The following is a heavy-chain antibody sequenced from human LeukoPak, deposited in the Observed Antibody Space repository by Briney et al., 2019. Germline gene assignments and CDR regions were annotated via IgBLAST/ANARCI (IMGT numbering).Heavy chain of an antibody. D-gene: IGHD6-13*01. CDR1: GYTFTSYD. Sequence: ASVKVSCKASGYTFTSYDINWVRQATGQGLEWMGWMNPNSGNTGYAQKFQGRVTITRNTSISTAYMELSSLRSEDTAVYYCARAGDSSSWYDAGYFDYWGQGTLVTVSS. CDR2: MNPNSGNT. CDR3: ARAGDSSSWYDAGYFDY. J-gene: IGHJ4*02. V-gene: IGHV1-8*03.